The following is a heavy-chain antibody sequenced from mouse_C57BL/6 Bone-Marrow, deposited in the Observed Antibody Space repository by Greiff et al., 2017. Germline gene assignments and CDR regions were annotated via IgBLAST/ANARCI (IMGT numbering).Heavy chain of an antibody. CDR1: GYTFTSYW. CDR3: TFYYGSSPFAY. J-gene: IGHJ3*01. D-gene: IGHD1-1*01. CDR2: IYPGNSDT. V-gene: IGHV1-5*01. Sequence: EVQLQQSGTVLARPGASVTMSCKTSGYTFTSYWMHWVKQRPGQGLEWIGAIYPGNSDTSYNQKFKGKAKLTAVTSASTAYMELSSLTDEDSAVYYCTFYYGSSPFAYWGQGTLVTVSA.